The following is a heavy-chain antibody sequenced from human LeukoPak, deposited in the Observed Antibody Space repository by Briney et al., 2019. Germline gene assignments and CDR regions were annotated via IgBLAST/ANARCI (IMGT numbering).Heavy chain of an antibody. J-gene: IGHJ5*02. D-gene: IGHD3-3*01. Sequence: LVKVSCKASGGTFSSYAISWVRQAPGQGLEWMGGIIPIFGTANYAQKFQGRVTITTDESTSTAYMELSSLRSEDTAVYYCARGANIITIFGGGTNWFDPWGQGTLVTVSS. CDR3: ARGANIITIFGGGTNWFDP. V-gene: IGHV1-69*05. CDR2: IIPIFGTA. CDR1: GGTFSSYA.